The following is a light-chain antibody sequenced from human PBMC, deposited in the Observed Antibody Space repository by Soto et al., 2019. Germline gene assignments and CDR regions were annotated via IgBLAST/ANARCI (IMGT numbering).Light chain of an antibody. Sequence: EIVLTQSPGTLSLSPGERATLSCRASQSVSSSYLARYQQKPGQAPRLLIFGASSRATGLHDRFSGSGSGTDFTLTISRLEPEDFAVYYCQQYGSSPYTFGRGTKLEI. CDR3: QQYGSSPYT. CDR2: GAS. CDR1: QSVSSSY. V-gene: IGKV3-20*01. J-gene: IGKJ2*01.